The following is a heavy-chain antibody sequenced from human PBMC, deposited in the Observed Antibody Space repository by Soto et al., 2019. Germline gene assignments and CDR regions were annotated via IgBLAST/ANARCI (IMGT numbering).Heavy chain of an antibody. V-gene: IGHV1-3*01. J-gene: IGHJ6*03. CDR3: ARAGTVTTGYYYYMDV. Sequence: GASVKVSCKASGSTFSSYAISWVRQAPGQRLEWMGWINASNGNTKYSQKFQGRVTITRDTSASTAYMELSSLRSEDTAVYYCARAGTVTTGYYYYMDVWGKGTTVTVSS. D-gene: IGHD4-4*01. CDR2: INASNGNT. CDR1: GSTFSSYA.